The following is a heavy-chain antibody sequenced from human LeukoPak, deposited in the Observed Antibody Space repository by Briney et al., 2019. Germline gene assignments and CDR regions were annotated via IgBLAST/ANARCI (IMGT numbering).Heavy chain of an antibody. J-gene: IGHJ2*01. D-gene: IGHD6-19*01. CDR2: INHSGST. Sequence: PSETLSLTCAVYGGSFSGYYWSWIRQPPGKGLEWIGEINHSGSTNYNPSLKCRVTISVDASKKQVSLKLSSVTAADTAVYYCARVLEGSSGQHWYFDLWGRGTLVTVSS. CDR1: GGSFSGYY. CDR3: ARVLEGSSGQHWYFDL. V-gene: IGHV4-34*01.